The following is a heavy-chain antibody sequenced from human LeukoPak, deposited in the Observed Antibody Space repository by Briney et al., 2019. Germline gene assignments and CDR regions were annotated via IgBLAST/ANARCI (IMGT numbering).Heavy chain of an antibody. CDR2: IYSGGSP. CDR1: GFIVSANY. CDR3: ARGRQCDF. V-gene: IGHV3-53*01. J-gene: IGHJ4*02. Sequence: GGSLRLSCAASGFIVSANYMNWVRQAPGKGLEWVSVIYSGGSPFYADSVKGRFTISRYNSKNTVYLQMNSLRVEDTAVYYCARGRQCDFWGQGTLVTVSS. D-gene: IGHD4-11*01.